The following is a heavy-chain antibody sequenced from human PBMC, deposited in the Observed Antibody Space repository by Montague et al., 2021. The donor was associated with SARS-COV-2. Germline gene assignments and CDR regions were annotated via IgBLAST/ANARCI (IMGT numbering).Heavy chain of an antibody. CDR2: IYYSASS. Sequence: SETLSLTCTVSGGSISSSNYYWVWNRQPPGQGLNWIRSIYYSASSYSNLSLKIRVTISVYTTKNPFSLKLSSVTAADTAVYYCARGVTTIVVVMGYNWFDPRGQGTLVTVSS. V-gene: IGHV4-39*01. CDR3: ARGVTTIVVVMGYNWFDP. D-gene: IGHD3-22*01. CDR1: GGSISSSNYY. J-gene: IGHJ5*02.